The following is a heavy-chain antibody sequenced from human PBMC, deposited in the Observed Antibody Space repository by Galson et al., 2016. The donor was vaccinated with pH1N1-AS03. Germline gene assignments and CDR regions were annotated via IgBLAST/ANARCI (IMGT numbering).Heavy chain of an antibody. D-gene: IGHD4-17*01. CDR2: IKPDGSEK. CDR1: GFTFSAYW. V-gene: IGHV3-7*02. CDR3: ARLRINDY. Sequence: SLRLSCAASGFTFSAYWMTWVRQAPGKGLEWVANIKPDGSEKYYVDSVKGRFTISRDNAKSSLYLQMNSLRAEDTAVYYCARLRINDYWGQGTLVTVSS. J-gene: IGHJ4*02.